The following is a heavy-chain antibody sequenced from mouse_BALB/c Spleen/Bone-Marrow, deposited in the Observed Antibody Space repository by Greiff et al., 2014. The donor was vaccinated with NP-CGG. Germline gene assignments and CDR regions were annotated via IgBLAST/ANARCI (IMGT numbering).Heavy chain of an antibody. D-gene: IGHD2-1*01. CDR1: GYTFTEYT. V-gene: IGHV1-18*01. Sequence: VQLQQSGPELVKPGASVKISCKTSGYTFTEYTMHWVKQSHGKSLEWIGVINPNNGGTTYKQKFKDKATLTADKSSSTAYMEFRSLTSEDSAVYYCARDGNYAMDYWGQGTSVTVSS. CDR2: INPNNGGT. CDR3: ARDGNYAMDY. J-gene: IGHJ4*01.